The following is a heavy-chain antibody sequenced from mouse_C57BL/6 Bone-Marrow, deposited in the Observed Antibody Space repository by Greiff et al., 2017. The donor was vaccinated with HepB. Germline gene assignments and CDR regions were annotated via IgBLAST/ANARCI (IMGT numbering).Heavy chain of an antibody. CDR1: GFTFSDYY. Sequence: EVQGVESGGGLVQPGGSLKLSCAASGFTFSDYYMYWVRQTPEKRLEWVAYISNGGGSTYYPDTVKGRFTISRDNAKNTLYLQMSRLKSEDTAMYYCARPPRSYYYGSFYWYFDVWGTGTTVTVSS. V-gene: IGHV5-12*01. CDR2: ISNGGGST. J-gene: IGHJ1*03. D-gene: IGHD1-1*01. CDR3: ARPPRSYYYGSFYWYFDV.